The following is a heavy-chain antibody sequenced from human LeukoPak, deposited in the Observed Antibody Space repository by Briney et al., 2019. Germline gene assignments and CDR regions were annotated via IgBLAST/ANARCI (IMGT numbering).Heavy chain of an antibody. D-gene: IGHD3-22*01. Sequence: PGGSLRLSCAASGFTFSSYGMNWVRQAPGKGLEWVSSISSSSSYIYYADSVKGRFTISRDNAKNSLYLQMNSLRAEDTAVYYCARDNEGSGYYFFDYWGQGTLVTVSS. CDR3: ARDNEGSGYYFFDY. CDR2: ISSSSSYI. CDR1: GFTFSSYG. V-gene: IGHV3-21*01. J-gene: IGHJ4*02.